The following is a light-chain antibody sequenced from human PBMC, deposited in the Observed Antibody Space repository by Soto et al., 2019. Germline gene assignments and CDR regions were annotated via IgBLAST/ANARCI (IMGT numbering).Light chain of an antibody. Sequence: EIVLTQSPGTLCLSPGERATLSCRASQSVSSSYLAWYQQKPGQAPRLLIYGASSRATGIPDRFSGSGSGTDLTLTISRLETEDFAVYYCQQYGSSAPTTFGQGTKVDIK. V-gene: IGKV3-20*01. J-gene: IGKJ1*01. CDR3: QQYGSSAPTT. CDR2: GAS. CDR1: QSVSSSY.